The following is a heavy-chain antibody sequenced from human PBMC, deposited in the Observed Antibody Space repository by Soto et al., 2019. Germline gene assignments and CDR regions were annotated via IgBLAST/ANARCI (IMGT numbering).Heavy chain of an antibody. J-gene: IGHJ4*02. D-gene: IGHD2-15*01. V-gene: IGHV4-34*01. CDR1: GGSFSGYY. Sequence: VQLQQWGAGLLKPSETLSLTCAVYGGSFSGYYWSWIRQPPGKGLEWIGEINHSGSTNYNPSLKSRVTISVDTSKNQFSLKLSSVTAADTAVYYCARGRAAYFDYWGQGTLVTVSS. CDR3: ARGRAAYFDY. CDR2: INHSGST.